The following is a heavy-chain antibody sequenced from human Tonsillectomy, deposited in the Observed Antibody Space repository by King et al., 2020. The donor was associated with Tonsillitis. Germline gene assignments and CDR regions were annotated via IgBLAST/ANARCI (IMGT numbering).Heavy chain of an antibody. CDR1: GYSFTSYW. Sequence: VQLVESGAEVKKPGESLMIFCKGSGYSFTSYWIIWVRQMPGKGLEWVGRIDPSDSYTNYSPSFQGHVTISADKSITTAYLQWSSLKASDTAMYYCARQTGRYYYDSSGDYWGQGTLVTVSP. D-gene: IGHD3-22*01. CDR3: ARQTGRYYYDSSGDY. J-gene: IGHJ4*02. V-gene: IGHV5-10-1*03. CDR2: IDPSDSYT.